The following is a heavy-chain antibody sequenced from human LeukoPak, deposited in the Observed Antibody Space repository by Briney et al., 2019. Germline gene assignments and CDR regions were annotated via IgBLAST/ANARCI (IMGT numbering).Heavy chain of an antibody. CDR1: GNTFTGQY. J-gene: IGHJ4*02. V-gene: IGHV1-2*02. CDR3: VVADWASGGDFDY. Sequence: ASVKVSCMASGNTFTGQYLHWVRQAPGQGLEWMGWVRGDRGCASYGQRRQGRSTSTRDTSISTGDMELSWLGSDDTAVYYCVVADWASGGDFDYWGQGTLVTVSS. CDR2: VRGDRGCA. D-gene: IGHD6-19*01.